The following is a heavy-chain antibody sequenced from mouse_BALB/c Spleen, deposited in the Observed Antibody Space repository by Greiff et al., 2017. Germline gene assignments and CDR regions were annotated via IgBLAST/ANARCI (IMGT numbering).Heavy chain of an antibody. V-gene: IGHV1S29*02. CDR2: IYPYNGGT. CDR1: GYTFTDYN. Sequence: EVKLLESGPELVKPGASVKISCKASGYTFTDYNMHWVKQSPGKGLEWIGYIYPYNGGTGYNQKFKSKATLTVDNSSSTAYMELRSLTSEDSAVYYCAGYPAWFAYWGQGTLVTVSA. CDR3: AGYPAWFAY. J-gene: IGHJ3*01.